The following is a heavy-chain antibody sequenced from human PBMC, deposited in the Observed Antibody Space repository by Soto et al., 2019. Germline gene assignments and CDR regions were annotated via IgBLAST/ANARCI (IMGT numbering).Heavy chain of an antibody. J-gene: IGHJ4*02. CDR3: ARVVAVAGKGFDY. CDR1: GLTFSDYY. Sequence: GGSLRFSGAASGLTFSDYYMSWIRQAPGKGLEWVSYISSSGSTIYYADSVKGRFTISRDNAKNSLYLQMNSLRAEATAVYYRARVVAVAGKGFDYWGKGTRVTVSS. D-gene: IGHD6-19*01. CDR2: ISSSGSTI. V-gene: IGHV3-11*01.